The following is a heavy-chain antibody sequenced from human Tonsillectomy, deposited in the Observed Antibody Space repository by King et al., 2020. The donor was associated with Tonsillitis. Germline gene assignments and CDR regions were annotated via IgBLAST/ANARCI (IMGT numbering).Heavy chain of an antibody. Sequence: VQLVESGGGLVQPGGSLRLSCAASGFTFSSYSMNWVRQAPGKGLEWVSYISSSSSSIYYADSVKGRFTISRDNAKNSLDLQLNSLRDEDTAVYYCARELPFYYYGMDVWGQGTTVTVSS. V-gene: IGHV3-48*02. J-gene: IGHJ6*02. CDR3: ARELPFYYYGMDV. D-gene: IGHD2-15*01. CDR2: ISSSSSSI. CDR1: GFTFSSYS.